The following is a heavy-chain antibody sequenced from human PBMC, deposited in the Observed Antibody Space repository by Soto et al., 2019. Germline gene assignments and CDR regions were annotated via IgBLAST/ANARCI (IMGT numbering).Heavy chain of an antibody. V-gene: IGHV3-30*18. CDR3: AKGLWSGYSPFDY. CDR1: GFTLCSNC. Sequence: GGSLSLSCAASGFTLCSNCMHWVRPAPGKGLEWVAITSYDGTNEYYADSVKGRFTISRDNSKNMLYLQMNSLRTDDTAMYYCAKGLWSGYSPFDYWGQGTQVTVSS. J-gene: IGHJ4*02. D-gene: IGHD3-3*01. CDR2: TSYDGTNE.